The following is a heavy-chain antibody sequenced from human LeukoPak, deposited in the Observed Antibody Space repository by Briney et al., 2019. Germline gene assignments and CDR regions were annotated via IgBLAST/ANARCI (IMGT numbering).Heavy chain of an antibody. CDR2: VSSSGGST. CDR3: AKDRAWGSGDWYFDL. D-gene: IGHD7-27*01. Sequence: QTGGSLRHSCAASGFTFSSYAMSWLRQAPGKGLEWVSAVSSSGGSTYYADSVKGRFTISRDNSKNTLHLQMNSLKAEDTAVYYCAKDRAWGSGDWYFDLWGRGTLVTVSS. V-gene: IGHV3-23*01. J-gene: IGHJ2*01. CDR1: GFTFSSYA.